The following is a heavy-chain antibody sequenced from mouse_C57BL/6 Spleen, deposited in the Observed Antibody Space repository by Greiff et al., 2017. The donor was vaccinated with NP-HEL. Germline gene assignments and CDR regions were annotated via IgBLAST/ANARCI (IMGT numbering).Heavy chain of an antibody. CDR1: GFTFSDYG. CDR3: ARHNLYYFDY. V-gene: IGHV5-17*01. CDR2: ISSGSSTI. D-gene: IGHD1-3*01. Sequence: EVMLVESGGGLVKPGGSLKLSCAASGFTFSDYGMHWVRQAPEKGLEWVAYISSGSSTIYYADTVKGRFTISRDNAKNTLFLQMTSLRSEDTAMYYCARHNLYYFDYWGQGTTLTVSS. J-gene: IGHJ2*01.